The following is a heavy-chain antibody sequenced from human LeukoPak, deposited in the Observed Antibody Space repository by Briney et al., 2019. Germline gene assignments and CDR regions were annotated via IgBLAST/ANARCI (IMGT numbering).Heavy chain of an antibody. J-gene: IGHJ4*02. CDR3: AREYCSSTNCYKTIDY. CDR1: GFTFSTYA. CDR2: VSSNGGST. D-gene: IGHD2-2*02. V-gene: IGHV3-64*01. Sequence: GGSLRLSCAASGFTFSTYAMHWVRQAPGKGLEYVSAVSSNGGSTFYANSVKGRFTISRDNSKNTLYLQMGSLRAEDMAVYYCAREYCSSTNCYKTIDYWGQGTLVTVSS.